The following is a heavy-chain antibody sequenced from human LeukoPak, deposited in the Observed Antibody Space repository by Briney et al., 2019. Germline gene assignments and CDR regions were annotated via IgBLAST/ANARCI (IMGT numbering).Heavy chain of an antibody. J-gene: IGHJ5*02. Sequence: PSETLSLTCTVSGGSISSSSYYWGWIRQPPGKGLEWIGSIYYSGSTYYNPSLKSRVTISVDTSKNQFSLKLSSVTAADTAVHYCARLAAAGKNWFDPWGQGTLVTVSS. D-gene: IGHD6-13*01. V-gene: IGHV4-39*01. CDR1: GGSISSSSYY. CDR3: ARLAAAGKNWFDP. CDR2: IYYSGST.